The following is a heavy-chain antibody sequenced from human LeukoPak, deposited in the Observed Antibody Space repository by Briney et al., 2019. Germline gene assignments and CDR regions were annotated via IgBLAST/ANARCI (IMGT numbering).Heavy chain of an antibody. J-gene: IGHJ5*02. CDR1: GFTFNTYA. D-gene: IGHD6-13*01. CDR3: AKDRVAAAGTSSNWFDP. Sequence: GGSLRLSCAASGFTFNTYAMSWVRQAPGKGLEWVSVISGSGSSTYYADSVKGRFTISRDNSKNTLYVQMNSLRAEDTAVYFCAKDRVAAAGTSSNWFDPWGQGTLVTVSS. CDR2: ISGSGSST. V-gene: IGHV3-23*01.